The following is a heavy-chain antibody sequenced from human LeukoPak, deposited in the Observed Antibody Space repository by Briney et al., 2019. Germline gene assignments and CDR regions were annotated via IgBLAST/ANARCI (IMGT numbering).Heavy chain of an antibody. CDR1: GFTFSSYS. Sequence: GGSLRLSCAASGFTFSSYSMNWVRQTPGKGLEWVSFISSSSGHIYYADSVKGRFTISRDNAKNSLYLQMNSLRAEDTAVYYCARDRLISGRYYVVEHWGQGTLVTVSS. V-gene: IGHV3-21*01. J-gene: IGHJ1*01. CDR3: ARDRLISGRYYVVEH. CDR2: ISSSSGHI. D-gene: IGHD1-26*01.